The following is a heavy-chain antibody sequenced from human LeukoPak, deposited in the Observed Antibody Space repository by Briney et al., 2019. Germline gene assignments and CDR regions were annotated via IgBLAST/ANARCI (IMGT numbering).Heavy chain of an antibody. V-gene: IGHV3-9*01. J-gene: IGHJ4*02. CDR3: AKDSIAARPLDY. CDR2: ISWNSGSI. Sequence: GGSLRLSCVAPGFPFSSYAMSWVRQPPGKGLEWVSGISWNSGSIGYADSVKGRFTISRDNAKNSLYLQMNSLRAEDTALYYCAKDSIAARPLDYWGQGTLVTVSS. CDR1: GFPFSSYA. D-gene: IGHD6-6*01.